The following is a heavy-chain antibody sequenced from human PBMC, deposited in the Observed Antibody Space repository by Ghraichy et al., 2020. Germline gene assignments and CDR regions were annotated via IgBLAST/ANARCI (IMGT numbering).Heavy chain of an antibody. CDR1: GFIFSSYW. CDR3: VGDSGWGFDY. CDR2: IKKDGSEK. Sequence: GVSLRLSCAASGFIFSSYWMTWVRQAPGKGLEWVANIKKDGSEKYYVDSVKGRFTISRDNAKNSLYLQMNSLRVEDTAVYYCVGDSGWGFDYWGQGILVTVSS. J-gene: IGHJ4*02. D-gene: IGHD6-19*01. V-gene: IGHV3-7*03.